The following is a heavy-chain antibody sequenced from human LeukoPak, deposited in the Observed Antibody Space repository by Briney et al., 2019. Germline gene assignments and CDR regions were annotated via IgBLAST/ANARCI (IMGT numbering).Heavy chain of an antibody. CDR1: GGSISSSSYY. CDR2: IYYSGST. CDR3: ARAPYSNIASYYFDY. D-gene: IGHD4-11*01. V-gene: IGHV4-39*07. J-gene: IGHJ4*02. Sequence: PSETLSLTCTVSGGSISSSSYYWGWIRQPPGKGLEWIGSIYYSGSTNYNPSLKSRVTMSVDTSKNQFSLKLSSVTAADTAVCYCARAPYSNIASYYFDYWGQGTLVTVSS.